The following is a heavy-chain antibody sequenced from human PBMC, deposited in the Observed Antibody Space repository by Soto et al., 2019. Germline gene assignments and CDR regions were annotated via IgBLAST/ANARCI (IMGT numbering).Heavy chain of an antibody. Sequence: GGSLRLSCAGSGFTLSDHYVDWVRQAPGKGLEWVSSISSSSSYIYYADSVKGRFTISRDNAKNSLYLQMNSLRAKDTAVYYCASDLTPDVYSAGYYGMDVWGQGTTVTVSS. V-gene: IGHV3-21*01. J-gene: IGHJ6*02. CDR3: ASDLTPDVYSAGYYGMDV. D-gene: IGHD4-4*01. CDR1: GFTLSDHY. CDR2: ISSSSSYI.